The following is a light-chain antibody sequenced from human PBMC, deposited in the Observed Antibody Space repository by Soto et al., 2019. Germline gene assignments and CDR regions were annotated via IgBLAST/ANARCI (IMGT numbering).Light chain of an antibody. Sequence: EIVLTQSPGTLSLSPGERATLSCRSSNSVSSNYLAWYQQKPGQAPRLLIYDVSSRATGIPDRFSGSGSGTDFTLTISRLEPVDFAVYYCQQYGISPTFGQGTKVEIK. CDR1: NSVSSNY. CDR2: DVS. J-gene: IGKJ1*01. V-gene: IGKV3-20*01. CDR3: QQYGISPT.